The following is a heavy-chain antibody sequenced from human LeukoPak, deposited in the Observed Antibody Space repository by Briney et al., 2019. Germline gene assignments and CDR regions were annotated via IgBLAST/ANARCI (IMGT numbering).Heavy chain of an antibody. V-gene: IGHV3-74*01. D-gene: IGHD2-2*01. CDR1: RCALSSYW. CDR2: INSDGSTT. J-gene: IGHJ4*02. Sequence: GGSLRLSCAASRCALSSYWMHWVRQAPGKGLVWVSDINSDGSTTRYADSVKGRFTISRDNAKNTLYLEMNSLRAEDTAVYYCATRDYTSSKYWGQGTLVTVSP. CDR3: ATRDYTSSKY.